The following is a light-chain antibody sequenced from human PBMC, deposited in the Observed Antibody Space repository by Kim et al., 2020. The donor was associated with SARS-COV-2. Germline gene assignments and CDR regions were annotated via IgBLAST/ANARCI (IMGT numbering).Light chain of an antibody. J-gene: IGLJ3*02. V-gene: IGLV10-54*01. CDR1: SNNVGDQG. Sequence: QAGLTQPPSVSKDLRQTATLTCTGNSNNVGDQGAAWLQHHQGHPPKLLSYRNNNRPSGISERLSASRSGNTASLTITGLQPEDEADYYCSAWDSSLSAWLFCAGTQLTVL. CDR3: SAWDSSLSAWL. CDR2: RNN.